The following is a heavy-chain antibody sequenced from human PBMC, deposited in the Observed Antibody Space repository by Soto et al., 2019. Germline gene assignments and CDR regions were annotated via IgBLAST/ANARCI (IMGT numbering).Heavy chain of an antibody. CDR2: IKQDGSEK. Sequence: GGSLRLSCAASGFTFSSYWMSWVRQAPGKGLEWVANIKQDGSEKYYVDSVKGRFTISRDNAKNSLYLQMNSLRAEDTAVYYCARIYSSSWSALYYFDYWGQGTLVTVSS. D-gene: IGHD6-13*01. CDR1: GFTFSSYW. J-gene: IGHJ4*02. V-gene: IGHV3-7*01. CDR3: ARIYSSSWSALYYFDY.